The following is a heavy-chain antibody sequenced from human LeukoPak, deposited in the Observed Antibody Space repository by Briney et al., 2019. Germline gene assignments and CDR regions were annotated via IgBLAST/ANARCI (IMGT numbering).Heavy chain of an antibody. CDR2: IRYDGSNK. CDR1: GFTFSSYG. CDR3: ATSSGSSWYGDYYYYMDV. J-gene: IGHJ6*03. D-gene: IGHD6-13*01. V-gene: IGHV3-30*02. Sequence: GGSLRLSCAASGFTFSSYGMHWVRQAPGKGLEWVAFIRYDGSNKYYADSVKGRFTISRDNSKNTLYLQMNSLRAEDTAVYYCATSSGSSWYGDYYYYMDVWGKGTTVTISS.